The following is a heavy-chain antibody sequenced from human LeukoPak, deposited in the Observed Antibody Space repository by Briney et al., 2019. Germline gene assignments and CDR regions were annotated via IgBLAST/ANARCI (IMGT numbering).Heavy chain of an antibody. Sequence: GGSLRLSCAASGFPFRSYAMHWVRQAPGKGLEWVSVIYSGGSTYYADSVKGRFTISRDNSKNTLYLQMNSLRAEDTAVYYYARGKEMATFAFDYWGQGTLVTVSS. CDR1: GFPFRSYA. CDR2: IYSGGST. D-gene: IGHD5-24*01. J-gene: IGHJ4*02. CDR3: ARGKEMATFAFDY. V-gene: IGHV3-66*01.